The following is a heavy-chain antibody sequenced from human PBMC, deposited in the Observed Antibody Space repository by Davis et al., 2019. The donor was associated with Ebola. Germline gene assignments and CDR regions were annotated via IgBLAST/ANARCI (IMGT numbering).Heavy chain of an antibody. CDR2: IYPGDSDT. J-gene: IGHJ4*02. CDR3: ARQESIVGATGLDY. D-gene: IGHD1-26*01. Sequence: GESLKISCKGSTHTFTTYWIGWVRQMPGKGLEWMGIIYPGDSDTRYSPSFQGQVTISVDKSISTAYLQWSSLKASDTAMYYCARQESIVGATGLDYWGQGTLVIVSS. V-gene: IGHV5-51*01. CDR1: THTFTTYW.